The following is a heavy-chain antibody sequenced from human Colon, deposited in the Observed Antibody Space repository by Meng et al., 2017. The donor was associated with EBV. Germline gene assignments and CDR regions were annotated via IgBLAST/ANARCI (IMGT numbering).Heavy chain of an antibody. V-gene: IGHV4-39*05. D-gene: IGHD1-14*01. J-gene: IGHJ4*02. CDR3: ANRRVGAALDC. Sequence: VNNPGTPSLLSRCSDGPIFRRNYSGCGGRPRAERMWRLVVTIHHFGITTYTQTLQSRVAMSADTSKDPFSMKFTSVTATDTAVYYCANRRVGAALDCWGQGTLVTVSS. CDR2: IHHFGIT. CDR1: DGPIFRRNYS.